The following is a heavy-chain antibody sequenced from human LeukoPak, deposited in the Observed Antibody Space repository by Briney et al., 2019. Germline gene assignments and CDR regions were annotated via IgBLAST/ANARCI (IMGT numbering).Heavy chain of an antibody. Sequence: GGSLRLSCAASGFTLSNYWMIHWVRQVPGKGLQWVSRINNDGNLKTDGRDTGYADSVKGRFTISRDNSKNTLYLQMNSLRAEDTAVYYCAKKTLYCSSTSCYLSVKGGLDAFDIWGQGTMVTVSS. CDR1: GFTLSNYW. J-gene: IGHJ3*02. CDR3: AKKTLYCSSTSCYLSVKGGLDAFDI. V-gene: IGHV3-23*01. D-gene: IGHD2-2*01. CDR2: INNDGNLKTDGRDT.